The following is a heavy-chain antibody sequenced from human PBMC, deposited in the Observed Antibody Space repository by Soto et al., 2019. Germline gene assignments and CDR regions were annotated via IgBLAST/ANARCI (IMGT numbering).Heavy chain of an antibody. CDR3: ARGVRKIAAPLSSKRYYYYMVL. Sequence: PSETLSLTCAVYGGSFSGYYWSWIRQPPGKGLEWIGEINHSGSTNYNPSLKSRVTISVDTSKNQFSLKLSPVTAADTAVYYCARGVRKIAAPLSSKRYYYYMVLSFKAPPFTVSS. D-gene: IGHD6-6*01. V-gene: IGHV4-34*01. CDR2: INHSGST. J-gene: IGHJ6*03. CDR1: GGSFSGYY.